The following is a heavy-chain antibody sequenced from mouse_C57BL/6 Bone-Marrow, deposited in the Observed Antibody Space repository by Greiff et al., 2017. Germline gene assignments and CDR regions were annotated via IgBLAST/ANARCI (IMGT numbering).Heavy chain of an antibody. J-gene: IGHJ4*01. CDR1: GFNIKNTY. CDR2: IDPANGNT. D-gene: IGHD1-1*01. V-gene: IGHV14-3*01. CDR3: ARDYYGSSYVDYAMDY. Sequence: VQLQQSVAELVRPGASVKLSCTASGFNIKNTYMHWVKQRPEQGLVWIGRIDPANGNTKYAPKFQGKATITADTSSNTAYLQLSSLTSEDTAIYYCARDYYGSSYVDYAMDYWGQGTSVTVSS.